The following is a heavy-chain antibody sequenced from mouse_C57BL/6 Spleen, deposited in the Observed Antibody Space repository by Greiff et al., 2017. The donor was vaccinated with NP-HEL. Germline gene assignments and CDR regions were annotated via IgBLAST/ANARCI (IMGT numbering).Heavy chain of an antibody. D-gene: IGHD1-1*02. CDR1: GFTFSSYG. CDR3: ARRPVAYFDY. Sequence: DVKLVESGGDLVKPGGSLKLSCAASGFTFSSYGMSWVRQTSDKRLEWVATISSGCSYTYYPDSVRGRFTISRDNAKNTLYRTMSSLKSEDTAMYYCARRPVAYFDYRGQGTTLTVSS. J-gene: IGHJ2*01. CDR2: ISSGCSYT. V-gene: IGHV5-6*02.